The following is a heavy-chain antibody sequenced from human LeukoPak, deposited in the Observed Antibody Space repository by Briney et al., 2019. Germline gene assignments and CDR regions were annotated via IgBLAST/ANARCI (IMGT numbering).Heavy chain of an antibody. J-gene: IGHJ6*04. CDR3: DKARGLYCSSVSCYDCDV. D-gene: IGHD2-2*01. Sequence: GASVKVSCKASGYTFTAYYIHWVRQAPGQGLEWMGWINPNSGGTNYAQKFQGRVTRTRDTSITTAYMDVSRLRSDDSAVHYCDKARGLYCSSVSCYDCDVWGKGTTVTVSS. V-gene: IGHV1-2*02. CDR1: GYTFTAYY. CDR2: INPNSGGT.